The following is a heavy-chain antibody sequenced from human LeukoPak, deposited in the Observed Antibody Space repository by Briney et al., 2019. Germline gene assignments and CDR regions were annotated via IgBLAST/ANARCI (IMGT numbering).Heavy chain of an antibody. D-gene: IGHD3-3*01. J-gene: IGHJ4*02. CDR1: GFTLCDHR. V-gene: IGHV3-72*01. CDR3: TVIGVGGDY. Sequence: PGGSLRLSCAAWGFTLCDHRMEWVPQAPGRGVEGVARIRSKAHGYTTESATYVEGRFVISRYDSKNSLSLQMNRLRSEDTAVYYCTVIGVGGDYWGQGTLVTVSS. CDR2: IRSKAHGYTT.